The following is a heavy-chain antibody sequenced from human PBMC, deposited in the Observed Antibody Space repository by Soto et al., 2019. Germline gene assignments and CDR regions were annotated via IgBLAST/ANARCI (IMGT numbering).Heavy chain of an antibody. CDR3: AKFRDSSGWSLDAFDI. D-gene: IGHD6-19*01. Sequence: GGSLRLSCAASGFTFDDYAVHWVRQAPGKGLEWVSGISWNSGSIGYADSVKGRFTISRDNAKNSLYLQMNSLRAEDTALYYCAKFRDSSGWSLDAFDIWGQGTMVTVSS. V-gene: IGHV3-9*01. CDR2: ISWNSGSI. CDR1: GFTFDDYA. J-gene: IGHJ3*02.